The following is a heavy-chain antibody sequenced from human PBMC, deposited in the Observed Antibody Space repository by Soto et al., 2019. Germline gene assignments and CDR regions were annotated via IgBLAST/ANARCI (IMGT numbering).Heavy chain of an antibody. CDR2: ISPYNGDT. CDR3: ARGGQYRYFDY. J-gene: IGHJ4*02. Sequence: QVQLVQSGAEVKKPGASVKVSCTTSGYTFTLFGITWGRQAPGQGLEWMGWISPYNGDTKYAEKLEGRVPLTTDTATDTAYMELTSLTSDDTAEYYCARGGQYRYFDYCGQGTLV. D-gene: IGHD2-2*02. V-gene: IGHV1-18*01. CDR1: GYTFTLFG.